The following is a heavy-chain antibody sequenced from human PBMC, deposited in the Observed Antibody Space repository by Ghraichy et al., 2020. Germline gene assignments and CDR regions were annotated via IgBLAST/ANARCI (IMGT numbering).Heavy chain of an antibody. CDR2: IFSGGRT. V-gene: IGHV4-39*07. CDR1: GASISSRTYY. CDR3: ARLVDAMMYFDGYYFDF. Sequence: SEPLSLTCTVSGASISSRTYYWGWVRQPPGKGLEWIGTIFSGGRTDYNPSLRSRVAISVDMSNHRLSLRLSSVTAADTAIYFCARLVDAMMYFDGYYFDFWGQGTLVTVSS. D-gene: IGHD2-8*01. J-gene: IGHJ4*02.